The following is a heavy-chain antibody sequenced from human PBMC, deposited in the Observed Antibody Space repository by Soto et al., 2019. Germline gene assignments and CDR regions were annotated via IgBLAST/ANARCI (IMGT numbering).Heavy chain of an antibody. J-gene: IGHJ4*02. CDR2: ISGSGGAT. D-gene: IGHD2-21*01. Sequence: PGGSLRLSCAASGFTFSTYSMSWVRQAPGKGLEWVSAISGSGGATYYADSVKGRFTISRDNSKNTLHLQMNSLRDEDTAVYYCAKERDSRGYFDYWGQGTLVTVPS. CDR1: GFTFSTYS. CDR3: AKERDSRGYFDY. V-gene: IGHV3-23*01.